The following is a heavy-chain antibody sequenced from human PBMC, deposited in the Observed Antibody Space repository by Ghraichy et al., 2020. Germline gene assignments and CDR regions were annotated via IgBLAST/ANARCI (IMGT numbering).Heavy chain of an antibody. D-gene: IGHD3-22*01. CDR3: AKDAGRDYDSTIYLDS. V-gene: IGHV3-30*18. Sequence: GESLRLSCVASGFASTGYSMYWVRQAPGKGLEWLAIMSYDGSDTYYADSVKGRFTISRDNYKNTVFLQMNSLRVEDTAVYYCAKDAGRDYDSTIYLDSWGQGTTVTVSS. J-gene: IGHJ4*02. CDR1: GFASTGYS. CDR2: MSYDGSDT.